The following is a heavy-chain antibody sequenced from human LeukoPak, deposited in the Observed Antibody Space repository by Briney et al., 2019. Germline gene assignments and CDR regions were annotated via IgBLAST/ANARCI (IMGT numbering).Heavy chain of an antibody. Sequence: PGGSLRLSCAASGFTFSSYAMHWVRQAPGKGLEWVAVISYDGSNKYYADSVKGRFTISRDNSKNTLYLQMNSLRAEDTAVYYCARARYSSSWTSFDYWGQGTLVTVSS. CDR2: ISYDGSNK. CDR1: GFTFSSYA. J-gene: IGHJ4*02. CDR3: ARARYSSSWTSFDY. V-gene: IGHV3-30-3*01. D-gene: IGHD6-13*01.